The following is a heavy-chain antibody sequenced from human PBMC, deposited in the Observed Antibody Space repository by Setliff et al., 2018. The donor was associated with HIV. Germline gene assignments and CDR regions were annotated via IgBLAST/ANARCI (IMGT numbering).Heavy chain of an antibody. CDR1: GGSISSGSYY. CDR2: IHTSGST. Sequence: SETLSLTCTVSGGSISSGSYYWSWSRQPAGKGLEWIGHIHTSGSTKYNPSLKSRVTISADTSKNQFSLNLSSVTAAETAVYYCAPRHHKYGFLWGQGTLVTVSS. D-gene: IGHD3-10*01. V-gene: IGHV4-61*09. J-gene: IGHJ4*02. CDR3: APRHHKYGFL.